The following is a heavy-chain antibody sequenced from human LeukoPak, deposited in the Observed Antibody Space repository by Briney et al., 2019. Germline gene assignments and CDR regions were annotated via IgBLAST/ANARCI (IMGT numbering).Heavy chain of an antibody. J-gene: IGHJ5*02. CDR1: GGSIGSSSYY. CDR2: IYYSGST. CDR3: ARADASSRNWFDP. D-gene: IGHD2-2*01. V-gene: IGHV4-39*01. Sequence: PSETLSLTCTVSGGSIGSSSYYWGWIRQPPGKGLEWIGSIYYSGSTYYNPSLKSRVTISVDTSKNQFSLKLSSVTAADTAVYYCARADASSRNWFDPWGQGTLVTVSS.